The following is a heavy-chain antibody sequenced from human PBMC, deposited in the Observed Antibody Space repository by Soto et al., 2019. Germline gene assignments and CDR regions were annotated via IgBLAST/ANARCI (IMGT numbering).Heavy chain of an antibody. CDR3: PLGYCTGGTCYSGYFQH. CDR2: IRRKANDYAT. J-gene: IGHJ1*01. D-gene: IGHD2-15*01. Sequence: EVQLVQSGGGLVQPGGSLKLSCAASGFTFSGSTVHWVRQASGEGLQWVGRIRRKANDYATTYIASVKGRFTISRDDSRNTAYLQMSDLNTEDTAVYYCPLGYCTGGTCYSGYFQHWGQGALVTVFS. CDR1: GFTFSGST. V-gene: IGHV3-73*02.